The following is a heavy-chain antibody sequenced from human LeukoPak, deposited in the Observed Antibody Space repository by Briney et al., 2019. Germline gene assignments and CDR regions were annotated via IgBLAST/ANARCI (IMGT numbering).Heavy chain of an antibody. J-gene: IGHJ3*02. Sequence: SETLSLTCTVSGGSISSYYWSWIRQPPGKGLEWIGYIYYSGSTNYNPSLKSRVTISVDTSKNQFSLKLSSVTAADTAVYYCASLRALGAFDIWGQGTMVTVSS. CDR3: ASLRALGAFDI. CDR1: GGSISSYY. V-gene: IGHV4-59*08. CDR2: IYYSGST.